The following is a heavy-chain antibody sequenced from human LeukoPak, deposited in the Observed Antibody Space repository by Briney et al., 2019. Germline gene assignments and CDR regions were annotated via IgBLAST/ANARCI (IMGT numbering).Heavy chain of an antibody. CDR1: GFTVSSNY. J-gene: IGHJ5*02. CDR2: IYSGGST. CDR3: ARVWFGELLPNWFDP. Sequence: PGGSLRLSCAASGFTVSSNYMSWVRQAPGKGLEWVSVIYSGGSTYYADSVKGRFTISRDNSKNTLYLQMNSLRAEDTAVYYCARVWFGELLPNWFDPWGQGTLVTVSS. D-gene: IGHD3-10*01. V-gene: IGHV3-53*01.